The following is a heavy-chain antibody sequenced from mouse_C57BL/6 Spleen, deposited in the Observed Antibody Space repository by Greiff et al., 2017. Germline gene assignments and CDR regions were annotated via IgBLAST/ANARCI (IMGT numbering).Heavy chain of an antibody. V-gene: IGHV1-82*01. CDR2: IYPGDGDT. J-gene: IGHJ2*01. Sequence: VKLQESGPELVKPGASVKISCKASGYAFSSSWMNWVKQRPGKGLEWIGRIYPGDGDTNYNGKFKGKATLTADKSSSTAYMQLSSLTSEDSAVYFCARRGGLYFDYWGQGTTLTVSS. D-gene: IGHD1-1*02. CDR1: GYAFSSSW. CDR3: ARRGGLYFDY.